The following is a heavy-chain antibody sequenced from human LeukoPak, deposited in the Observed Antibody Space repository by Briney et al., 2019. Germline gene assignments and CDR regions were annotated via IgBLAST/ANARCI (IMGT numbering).Heavy chain of an antibody. CDR1: GFTVSSNY. Sequence: GGSLRLSCAASGFTVSSNYMSWVRQAPGKGLEWVSVIYSGGSTYYADSVKGRFTISRDNSKNTLYLQMNSLRAEDTAVYYCAKEGPTIYGDFVYWCQGTMVTVSS. CDR2: IYSGGST. J-gene: IGHJ4*02. D-gene: IGHD4-17*01. CDR3: AKEGPTIYGDFVY. V-gene: IGHV3-53*01.